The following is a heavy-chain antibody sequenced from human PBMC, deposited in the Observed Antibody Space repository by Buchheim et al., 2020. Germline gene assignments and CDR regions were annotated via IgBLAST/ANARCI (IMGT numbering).Heavy chain of an antibody. J-gene: IGHJ6*02. Sequence: QVQLVESGGGVVQPGGSLRLSCAISRTTSSNYGFHWVRQAPGKGPEWVAVISHDGSTSYYADSMKGRFTISRDTYRDTLYLQMSRLRVEDTAVYYCARNLGVGTAPNANKYLYIMDAWGQGTT. D-gene: IGHD1/OR15-1a*01. V-gene: IGHV3-30-3*01. CDR2: ISHDGSTS. CDR1: RTTSSNYG. CDR3: ARNLGVGTAPNANKYLYIMDA.